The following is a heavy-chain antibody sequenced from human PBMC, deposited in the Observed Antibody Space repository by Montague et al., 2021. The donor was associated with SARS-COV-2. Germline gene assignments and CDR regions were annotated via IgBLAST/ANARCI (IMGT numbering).Heavy chain of an antibody. CDR2: INHSGST. V-gene: IGHV4-34*01. Sequence: SETLSLTCAVYGGSFSGYYWSWIRQPPGKGLEWIGEINHSGSTNYNPSLKSRVTISVDTSKNQFSLKLSSVTAADTAVYYRAKVRAVPAAMRIFSLGRSYYGMDVWGQGTTVPVPS. CDR1: GGSFSGYY. D-gene: IGHD2-2*01. J-gene: IGHJ6*02. CDR3: AKVRAVPAAMRIFSLGRSYYGMDV.